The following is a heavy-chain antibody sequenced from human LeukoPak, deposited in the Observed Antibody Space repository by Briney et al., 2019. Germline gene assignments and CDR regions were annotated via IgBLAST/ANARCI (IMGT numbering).Heavy chain of an antibody. CDR3: ARDGVGKRYFDWLAEPLDAFDI. D-gene: IGHD3-9*01. CDR2: ISSSGSTI. V-gene: IGHV3-11*04. CDR1: GFTFSDYY. J-gene: IGHJ3*02. Sequence: GGSLRLSCAASGFTFSDYYMSWIRQAPGKGLEWVSYISSSGSTIYYADSVKGRFTISRDNAKNTLYLQMNSLRAEDTAVYYCARDGVGKRYFDWLAEPLDAFDIWGQGTMVTVSS.